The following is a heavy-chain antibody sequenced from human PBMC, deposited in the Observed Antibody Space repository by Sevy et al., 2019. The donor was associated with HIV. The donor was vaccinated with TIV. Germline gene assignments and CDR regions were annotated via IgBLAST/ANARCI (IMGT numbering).Heavy chain of an antibody. V-gene: IGHV4-59*01. J-gene: IGHJ4*02. Sequence: SETLSLTCTVSGGSMSSYYWSWIRQPPGKGLEWIGYIHDSGSTNYNKSLKSRVTISSDTSKNQFSLRVTSVTAADTALYYCARGGVATVTTFDYWGQGTLVTVSS. CDR3: ARGGVATVTTFDY. CDR2: IHDSGST. D-gene: IGHD4-17*01. CDR1: GGSMSSYY.